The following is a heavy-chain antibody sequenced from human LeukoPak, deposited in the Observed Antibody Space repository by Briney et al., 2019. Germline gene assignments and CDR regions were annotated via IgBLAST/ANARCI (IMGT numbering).Heavy chain of an antibody. CDR1: GFTFSSYG. V-gene: IGHV3-30*03. D-gene: IGHD3-10*01. CDR2: ISYDGGNE. CDR3: ARSVITMVRGVNMMALGY. J-gene: IGHJ4*02. Sequence: GRSLRLSCAASGFTFSSYGMHWVRQAPGKGLEWVAVISYDGGNEEYADSVKGRFTISRDNSKNTLSLQMTSLRVDDTAAYYCARSVITMVRGVNMMALGYWGQGTLVTVSS.